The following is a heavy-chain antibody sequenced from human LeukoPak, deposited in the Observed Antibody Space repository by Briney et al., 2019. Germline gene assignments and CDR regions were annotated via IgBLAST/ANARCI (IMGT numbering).Heavy chain of an antibody. CDR1: GFTVSSNS. V-gene: IGHV3-48*04. CDR3: AREWRGVTNYMDV. J-gene: IGHJ6*03. Sequence: GGSLRLSCTVSGFTVSSNSMSWVRQAPGKGLECISYISSSGGTPYYADSVKGRFTISRDNAKNSLYLQMNSLRAEDTAVYYCAREWRGVTNYMDVWGKGTTVTISS. D-gene: IGHD3-10*01. CDR2: ISSSGGTP.